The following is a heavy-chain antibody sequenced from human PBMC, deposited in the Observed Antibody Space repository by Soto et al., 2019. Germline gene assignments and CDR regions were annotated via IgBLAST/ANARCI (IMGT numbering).Heavy chain of an antibody. Sequence: QVQLQESGPGLVKPSETLSLTCTVSGGSISGGVHSWSWIRQPPGKGLEWIGHIFDSGSTYYNPSRKSRLTIAGDTSKNQSALRLSSVTAADTAVYYCAREIMPLTNDWYFDLWGRGTLVTVSS. CDR2: IFDSGST. J-gene: IGHJ2*01. CDR1: GGSISGGVHS. CDR3: AREIMPLTNDWYFDL. D-gene: IGHD2-8*01. V-gene: IGHV4-30-4*01.